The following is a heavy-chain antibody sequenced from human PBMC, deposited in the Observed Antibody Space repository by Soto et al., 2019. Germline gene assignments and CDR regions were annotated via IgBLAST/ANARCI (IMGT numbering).Heavy chain of an antibody. V-gene: IGHV4-59*01. CDR3: ARYRREAVAGYTLDN. CDR2: VYNSGST. Sequence: PADTLSLTCTVSGGSISSNYWTWIRQPPGKGLEWIGYVYNSGSTNYNPSLKSRVTISEDTSKSQFSLKVNSMTAADTAVYYCARYRREAVAGYTLDNWGQGLLVTVSS. D-gene: IGHD6-13*01. CDR1: GGSISSNY. J-gene: IGHJ4*02.